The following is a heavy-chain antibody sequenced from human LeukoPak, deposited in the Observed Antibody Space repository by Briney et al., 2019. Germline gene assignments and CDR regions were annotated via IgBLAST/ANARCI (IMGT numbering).Heavy chain of an antibody. Sequence: PGRSLRLSCAASGFTFSSYAMHWVRQAPGKGLEWVAVISYDGSNKYYADSVKGRFTISRDNSKNTLYLQMNSLRAEDTAVYYCARENSNPGYYYMDVWGKGTTVTVSS. D-gene: IGHD4-11*01. CDR2: ISYDGSNK. V-gene: IGHV3-30-3*01. J-gene: IGHJ6*03. CDR1: GFTFSSYA. CDR3: ARENSNPGYYYMDV.